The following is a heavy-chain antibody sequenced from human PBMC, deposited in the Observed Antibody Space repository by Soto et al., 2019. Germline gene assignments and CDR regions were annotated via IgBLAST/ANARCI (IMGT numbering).Heavy chain of an antibody. CDR3: ARWWSGSRQGFDP. D-gene: IGHD3-3*01. V-gene: IGHV4-31*03. CDR2: IYYGGST. CDR1: GGSISSGAYY. Sequence: QVQLQESGPGLVKPSQTLSLTCIVSGGSISSGAYYWSWIRQHPGKVLERIGYIYYGGSTYYYPSLKSRFTSSVDTSKNQFSLKLSAVTAADTAVYYCARWWSGSRQGFDPWGQGTLVTVSS. J-gene: IGHJ5*02.